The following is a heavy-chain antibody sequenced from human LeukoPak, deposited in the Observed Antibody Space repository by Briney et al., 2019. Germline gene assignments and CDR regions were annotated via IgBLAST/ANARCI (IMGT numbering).Heavy chain of an antibody. V-gene: IGHV3-74*01. D-gene: IGHD2-21*01. CDR3: VRDLFPDAFDI. J-gene: IGHJ3*02. CDR2: ISGDGGST. CDR1: GFTFKHFW. Sequence: GGSLRLPCAASGFTFKHFWMDWVRPAPGKGLVWVSRISGDGGSTVYADSVKGRFTISRDNARNTLYLQMNSLRGDDTALYYCVRDLFPDAFDIWGQGTMVTVFS.